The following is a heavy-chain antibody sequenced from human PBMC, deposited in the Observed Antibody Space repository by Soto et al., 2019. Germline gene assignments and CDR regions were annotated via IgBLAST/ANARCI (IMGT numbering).Heavy chain of an antibody. J-gene: IGHJ6*04. CDR2: ISGSGGST. V-gene: IGHV3-23*01. D-gene: IGHD2-21*02. Sequence: EVQLLESGGGLVQPGGSLRLSCAASGFTFSSYAMSWVRQAPGKGLEWVSAISGSGGSTYYADSVKGRFTISRDNSKNTLYLQKNRLRAEDTAVYYYAKSEVVVSAIPYYYGMDVWGKGTTVTVSS. CDR1: GFTFSSYA. CDR3: AKSEVVVSAIPYYYGMDV.